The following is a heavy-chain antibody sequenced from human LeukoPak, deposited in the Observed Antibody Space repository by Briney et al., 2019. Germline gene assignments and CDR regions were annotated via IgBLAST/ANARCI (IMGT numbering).Heavy chain of an antibody. V-gene: IGHV4-61*02. CDR3: ARSNYDILTGYYLDFDY. CDR1: GGSISSGSYY. Sequence: SQTLSLTCTVSGGSISSGSYYWSWLRQPAGRGLEWIGRIYTSGSTNYNPSLKSRVTISVVTSKNQFSLKLSSVTAADTAVYYCARSNYDILTGYYLDFDYWGQGTLVTVSS. J-gene: IGHJ4*02. CDR2: IYTSGST. D-gene: IGHD3-9*01.